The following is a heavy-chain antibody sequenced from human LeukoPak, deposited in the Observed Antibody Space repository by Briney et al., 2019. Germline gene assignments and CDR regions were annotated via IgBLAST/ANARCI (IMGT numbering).Heavy chain of an antibody. V-gene: IGHV3-74*01. CDR3: TRVGYCATTSCRTAFDI. D-gene: IGHD2-2*01. J-gene: IGHJ3*02. Sequence: GGSLRLSCAVSGFTFSTYWMHWVRHVAGKGLVWVSRINTDGSSTSYADSVKGRFTISRDNAKNTLYLQMNSLRAEDTAVYYCTRVGYCATTSCRTAFDIWGQGTMVTVSS. CDR2: INTDGSST. CDR1: GFTFSTYW.